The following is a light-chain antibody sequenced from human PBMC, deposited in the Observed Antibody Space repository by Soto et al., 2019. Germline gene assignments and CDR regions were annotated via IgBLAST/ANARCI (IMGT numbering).Light chain of an antibody. V-gene: IGLV2-14*01. CDR2: DVS. Sequence: QSVLTQPASVSGSPGHPITISCTGTSSDVGSFDSVAWYQHNPGKAPKLMIYDVSNRPSGVSSRFSGSKSGNTASLSISGLQTEDEANYYCSSFTTSSTLVFGTGTQLTVL. J-gene: IGLJ1*01. CDR3: SSFTTSSTLV. CDR1: SSDVGSFDS.